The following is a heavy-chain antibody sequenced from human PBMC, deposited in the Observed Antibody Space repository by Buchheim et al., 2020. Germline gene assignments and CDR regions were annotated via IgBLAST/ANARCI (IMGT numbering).Heavy chain of an antibody. CDR2: IYYSGST. V-gene: IGHV4-39*01. D-gene: IGHD6-19*01. CDR1: GGSISSSSYY. Sequence: QLQLQESGPGLVKPSETLSLTCTVSGGSISSSSYYWGWIRQPPGKGLEWIGSIYYSGSTYYNPSLKSRVTISVDTSKNQFSLKLSSVTAADTAVYYCARHGALIAVAGSSRYYFDYWGQGTL. CDR3: ARHGALIAVAGSSRYYFDY. J-gene: IGHJ4*02.